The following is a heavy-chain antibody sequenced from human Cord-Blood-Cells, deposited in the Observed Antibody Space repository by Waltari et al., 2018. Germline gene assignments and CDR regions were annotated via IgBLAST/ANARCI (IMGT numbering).Heavy chain of an antibody. V-gene: IGHV4-34*01. J-gene: IGHJ5*02. Sequence: QVQLQQWGAGLLKPSETLSLTCAVYGGSFRGYYWSWIRQPPGKGLEWIGEINHSGSTNDHPSRKRRVTISVGTSKNQFSLKLGSVTAADTAVYYCARVTKYYDSSGTQEFDPWGQGTLVTVSS. CDR1: GGSFRGYY. CDR2: INHSGST. CDR3: ARVTKYYDSSGTQEFDP. D-gene: IGHD3-22*01.